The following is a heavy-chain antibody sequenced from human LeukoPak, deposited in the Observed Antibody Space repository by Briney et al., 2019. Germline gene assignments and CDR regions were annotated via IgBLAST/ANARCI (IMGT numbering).Heavy chain of an antibody. CDR1: GYTFNGYY. Sequence: ASVKVSCKASGYTFNGYYIHWVRQAPGQGLEWMGWINPKSGATNYAQKFQDRVTMTRDTSITTAYMELSRLKSDDTAIYYCARDLSRQSAAGGYWGQGTLVTVSS. V-gene: IGHV1-2*02. CDR2: INPKSGAT. D-gene: IGHD6-13*01. CDR3: ARDLSRQSAAGGY. J-gene: IGHJ4*02.